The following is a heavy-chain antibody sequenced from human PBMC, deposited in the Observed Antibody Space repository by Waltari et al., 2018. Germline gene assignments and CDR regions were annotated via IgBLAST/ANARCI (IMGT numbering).Heavy chain of an antibody. V-gene: IGHV1-2*06. D-gene: IGHD3-10*01. CDR3: AREFYYGSGSYSFPFDY. Sequence: QVQLVQSGAEVKKPGASVKVSCKASGYTFTGYYMHWVRQAPGQGLEWMGRINPNSGGTNYAQKFQGRVTMTRDTSISTAYMELSRLRSDDTAVYYCAREFYYGSGSYSFPFDYWGQGTLVTVSS. CDR2: INPNSGGT. CDR1: GYTFTGYY. J-gene: IGHJ4*02.